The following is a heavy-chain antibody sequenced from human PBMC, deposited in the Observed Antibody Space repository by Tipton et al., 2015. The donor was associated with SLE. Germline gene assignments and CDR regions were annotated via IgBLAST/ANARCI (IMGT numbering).Heavy chain of an antibody. CDR2: IRYDGSNK. Sequence: SLRLSCAAPGFTFSSYGMHWVRQAPGKGLEWLVFIRYDGSNKYYADSVKGRLTISRDNSKNTLYVQMNSLRPEDTAVYYCAKDGNPYYADKTYFDYWGQGTLVTVSS. CDR1: GFTFSSYG. J-gene: IGHJ4*02. D-gene: IGHD4-17*01. V-gene: IGHV3-30*02. CDR3: AKDGNPYYADKTYFDY.